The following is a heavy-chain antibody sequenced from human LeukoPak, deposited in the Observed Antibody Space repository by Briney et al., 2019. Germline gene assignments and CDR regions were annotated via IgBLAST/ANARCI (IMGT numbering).Heavy chain of an antibody. V-gene: IGHV3-33*01. CDR3: VRDDDLPDNDTDV. D-gene: IGHD3-22*01. Sequence: PGGSLRLSCEPSGSIFRSHGMHWVRQAPGKGLEWLAVIGSDGRNKFYADSVKGRFTISRDNSKNILYLQMASLSAEDTAVYYCVRDDDLPDNDTDVWGQGTTVIVS. J-gene: IGHJ6*02. CDR2: IGSDGRNK. CDR1: GSIFRSHG.